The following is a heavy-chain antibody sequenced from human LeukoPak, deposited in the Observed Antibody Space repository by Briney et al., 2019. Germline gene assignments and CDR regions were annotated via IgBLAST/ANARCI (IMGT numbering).Heavy chain of an antibody. CDR3: AKVVAARTLYYYYYYGMDV. J-gene: IGHJ6*02. CDR2: ISWNSGSI. Sequence: GGSLRLSCAASGFTFDDYAMHWVRQAPGEGLEWVSGISWNSGSIGYADSVKGRFTISRDNAKNSLYLQMNSLRAEDTALYYCAKVVAARTLYYYYYYGMDVWGQGTTVTVSS. CDR1: GFTFDDYA. V-gene: IGHV3-9*01. D-gene: IGHD6-6*01.